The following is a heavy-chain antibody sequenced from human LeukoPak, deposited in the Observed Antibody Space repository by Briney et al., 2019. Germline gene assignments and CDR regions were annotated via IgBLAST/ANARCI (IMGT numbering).Heavy chain of an antibody. CDR3: AREGWDQRDTAAFDH. CDR1: GYTFTGHY. J-gene: IGHJ4*02. CDR2: INTNSGDR. D-gene: IGHD6-19*01. Sequence: ASVKVSCKASGYTFTGHYMHWARQAPGQGLEWMGWINTNSGDRNSAQKFQGRVTVTRDTSISTVYMELSRLGPDDTAVYYCAREGWDQRDTAAFDHWGQGTLVTVSS. V-gene: IGHV1-2*02.